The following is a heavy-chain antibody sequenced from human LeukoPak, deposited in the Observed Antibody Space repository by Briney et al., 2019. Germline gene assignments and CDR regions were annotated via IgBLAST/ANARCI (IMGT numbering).Heavy chain of an antibody. D-gene: IGHD4-17*01. Sequence: ASVTVSCKPSGYSFTAYWIHWVRQAPGQGLEWLGWINPNSGGTNYVQKFQGRVTITRDTSISTAYLELSRLRSDDTAVYYCGLTVTYSYGMDVWGQGTTVTVSS. J-gene: IGHJ6*02. CDR3: GLTVTYSYGMDV. CDR2: INPNSGGT. CDR1: GYSFTAYW. V-gene: IGHV1-2*02.